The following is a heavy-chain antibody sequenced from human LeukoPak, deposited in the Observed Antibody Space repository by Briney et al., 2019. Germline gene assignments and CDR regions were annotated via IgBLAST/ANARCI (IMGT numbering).Heavy chain of an antibody. Sequence: PSETLSLTCTVSGGSISTYYWSWIRQPPGKGLAWIGYVYYGGSTSYSPSLKSRVTISVDTSKNQFSLKLSSVTAADTAVYYCARDRGVTTNSPRYYYYYGMDVWGQGTTVTVSS. CDR3: ARDRGVTTNSPRYYYYYGMDV. CDR1: GGSISTYY. J-gene: IGHJ6*02. D-gene: IGHD3-10*01. V-gene: IGHV4-59*12. CDR2: VYYGGST.